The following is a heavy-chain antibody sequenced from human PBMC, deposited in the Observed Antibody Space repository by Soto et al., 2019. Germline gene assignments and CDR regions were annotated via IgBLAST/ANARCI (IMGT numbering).Heavy chain of an antibody. V-gene: IGHV1-69*05. Sequence: QVQLVQSGAEVKKPGSSVKVSCKASGGTFSSYAISWVRQAPGQGLEWMGGIIPIFGTANYAQKFQGRVTITXXEXTXXAYMELSSLRSEDTAVYYCARDRSSSFNYYYGMDVWGQGTTVTVSS. CDR2: IIPIFGTA. CDR1: GGTFSSYA. D-gene: IGHD6-13*01. J-gene: IGHJ6*02. CDR3: ARDRSSSFNYYYGMDV.